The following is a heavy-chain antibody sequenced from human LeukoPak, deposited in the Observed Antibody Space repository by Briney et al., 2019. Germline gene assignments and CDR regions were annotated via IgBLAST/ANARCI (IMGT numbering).Heavy chain of an antibody. V-gene: IGHV4-4*07. CDR1: GGSISSYY. J-gene: IGHJ2*01. Sequence: SETLSLTCTVSGGSISSYYWSWTRQPAGKGLEWIGRIYTSGSTNYNPSLKSRVTMSVDTSKNQFPLKLSSVTAADTAVYYCARDHQSSRWSYWYFDLWGRGTLVTVSS. CDR2: IYTSGST. CDR3: ARDHQSSRWSYWYFDL. D-gene: IGHD6-19*01.